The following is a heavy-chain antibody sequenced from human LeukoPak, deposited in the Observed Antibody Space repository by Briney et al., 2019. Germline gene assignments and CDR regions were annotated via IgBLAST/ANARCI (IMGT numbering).Heavy chain of an antibody. Sequence: GGSLRLSCAASGFTFSSYWMSWVRQAPGKGLEWVANIKQDGSEKYYVDSVKGRFTISRDNAKNSLYLQMNSLRAEDTALYYCARAEGYYGSGSYPYYYYYMDVWGKGTTVTVSS. D-gene: IGHD3-10*01. CDR3: ARAEGYYGSGSYPYYYYYMDV. J-gene: IGHJ6*03. CDR2: IKQDGSEK. V-gene: IGHV3-7*03. CDR1: GFTFSSYW.